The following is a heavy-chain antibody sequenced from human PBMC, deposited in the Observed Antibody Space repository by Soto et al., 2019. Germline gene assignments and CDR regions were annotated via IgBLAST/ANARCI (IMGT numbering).Heavy chain of an antibody. CDR2: ISYDGTNK. J-gene: IGHJ6*02. V-gene: IGHV3-30*18. CDR3: AKDLQSYGDYDYYCYGMDV. D-gene: IGHD4-17*01. CDR1: GFTFSTYG. Sequence: QVQLVESGGGEVQPGRSLTLSCAASGFTFSTYGMHWVRQTPGKGLEWVAVISYDGTNKFYSDSVKGRFTISRDNFKNTRSLQMNSLTADDTAVYSCAKDLQSYGDYDYYCYGMDVWGLGTSVTVSS.